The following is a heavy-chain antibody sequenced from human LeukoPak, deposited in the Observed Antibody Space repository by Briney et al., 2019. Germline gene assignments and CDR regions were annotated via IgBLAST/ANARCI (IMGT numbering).Heavy chain of an antibody. CDR1: GFTFSSYA. D-gene: IGHD6-19*01. Sequence: GGSLRLSCAASGFTFSSYAMSWVRQAPGKGLEWVSAISGSGGSTYYADSVKGRFTISRDNSKNTLDLQMNSLRAEYTAFHYCSKVPRSAGGLYEYWGQGTLVRVSS. J-gene: IGHJ4*02. CDR2: ISGSGGST. V-gene: IGHV3-23*01. CDR3: SKVPRSAGGLYEY.